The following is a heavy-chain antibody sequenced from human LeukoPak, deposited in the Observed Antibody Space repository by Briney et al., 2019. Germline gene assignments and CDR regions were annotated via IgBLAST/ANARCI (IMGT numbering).Heavy chain of an antibody. CDR3: ARETELSLFYY. D-gene: IGHD1-7*01. J-gene: IGHJ4*02. CDR2: INHNGNVN. CDR1: GFTFSSYW. Sequence: GGSLRLSCAASGFTFSSYWMNWARQAPGKGLEWVASINHNGNVNYYVDSVKGRFTISRDNAKNSLYLQMNSLRAEDTAVYYCARETELSLFYYWGQGTLVTVSS. V-gene: IGHV3-7*03.